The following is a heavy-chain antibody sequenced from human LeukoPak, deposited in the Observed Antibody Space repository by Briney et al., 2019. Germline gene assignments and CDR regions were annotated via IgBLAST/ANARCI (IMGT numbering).Heavy chain of an antibody. CDR3: AREDYYDAFDI. Sequence: ASVKVSCKASGYTFTSYDINWVRQATGQGLEWMGWISAYNGNTNYAQKLQGRVTMTTDTSTSTAYMELRSLRSDDTAVYYCAREDYYDAFDIWGQGTMVTVSS. V-gene: IGHV1-18*01. CDR2: ISAYNGNT. J-gene: IGHJ3*02. D-gene: IGHD3-10*01. CDR1: GYTFTSYD.